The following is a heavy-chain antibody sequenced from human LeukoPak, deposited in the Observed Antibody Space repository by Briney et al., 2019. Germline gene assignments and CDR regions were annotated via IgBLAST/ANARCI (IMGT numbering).Heavy chain of an antibody. CDR3: ARWGSIAVARFDY. CDR1: DGSVSNYY. V-gene: IGHV4-59*02. Sequence: SETLSLTCTVSDGSVSNYYWSWIRQPPGKGLEWIGYIFSSGTTNYNPSLRGRVAISVDTSKNQVSLNLRSVTAADTAVYYCARWGSIAVARFDYWGQGTLVTVSS. J-gene: IGHJ4*02. D-gene: IGHD6-6*01. CDR2: IFSSGTT.